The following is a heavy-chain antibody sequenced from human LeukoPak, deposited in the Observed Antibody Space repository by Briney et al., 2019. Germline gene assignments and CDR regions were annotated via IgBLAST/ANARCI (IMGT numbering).Heavy chain of an antibody. J-gene: IGHJ6*02. CDR2: IYYSGNT. Sequence: KTSETLSLTCTVSGGSISSYYWSWIRQPPGKGLEWIGYIYYSGNTNYNPSLKSRVTISVDTSKNQFSLKLSSVTAADTAVYYCAKLTGAPGTVYYYGMDVWGQGTTVTVSS. V-gene: IGHV4-59*01. D-gene: IGHD7-27*01. CDR3: AKLTGAPGTVYYYGMDV. CDR1: GGSISSYY.